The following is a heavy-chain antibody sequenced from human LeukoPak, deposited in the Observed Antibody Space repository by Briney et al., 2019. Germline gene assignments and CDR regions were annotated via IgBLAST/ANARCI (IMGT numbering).Heavy chain of an antibody. V-gene: IGHV3-21*01. D-gene: IGHD6-19*01. CDR3: AKAYSSGWDNDAFDI. CDR2: ISSSSSYI. Sequence: PGGSLRLSCAASGFTVSSNYMSWIRQAPGKGLEWVSSISSSSSYIYYADSVKGRFTISRDNAKNSLYLQMNSLRAEDTAVYYCAKAYSSGWDNDAFDIWGQGTMVTVSS. CDR1: GFTVSSNY. J-gene: IGHJ3*02.